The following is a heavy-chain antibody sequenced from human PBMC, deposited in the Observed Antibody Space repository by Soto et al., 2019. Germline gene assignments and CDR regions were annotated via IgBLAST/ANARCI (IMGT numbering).Heavy chain of an antibody. CDR1: GFTLSTYS. Sequence: GGSLRLSCEVSGFTLSTYSMNWVRHAPGKGLEWVSIITNSGGYKYYVDSVKGRFTISRDNAKNTLYLQMDSLRDEDTAVYYCATLNYGGDDCWGQGTLVTVSS. V-gene: IGHV3-21*01. J-gene: IGHJ4*02. D-gene: IGHD4-17*01. CDR2: ITNSGGYK. CDR3: ATLNYGGDDC.